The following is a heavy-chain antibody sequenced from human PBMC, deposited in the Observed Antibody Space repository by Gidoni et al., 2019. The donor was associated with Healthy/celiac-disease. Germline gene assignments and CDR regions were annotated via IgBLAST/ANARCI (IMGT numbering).Heavy chain of an antibody. CDR1: GFTFSSYA. J-gene: IGHJ4*02. V-gene: IGHV3-30*04. Sequence: QVQLVESGGGVVQPGRSLRLSCAASGFTFSSYAMHWVRQAPGKGLEWVAVISYDGSNKYYADSVKGRFTISRDNSKNTLYLQMNSLRAEDTAVYYCARDYGDDDPLDYWGQGTLVTVSS. D-gene: IGHD4-17*01. CDR2: ISYDGSNK. CDR3: ARDYGDDDPLDY.